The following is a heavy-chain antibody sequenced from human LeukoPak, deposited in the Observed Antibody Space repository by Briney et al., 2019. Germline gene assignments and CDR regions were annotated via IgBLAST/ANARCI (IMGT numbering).Heavy chain of an antibody. CDR1: GYTFTNYN. CDR2: ISPYTGNT. V-gene: IGHV1-18*01. J-gene: IGHJ4*02. Sequence: ASVKVSCKTSGYTFTNYNIAWVRRAPEQGLEWVGWISPYTGNTKYAQKFQGRVTMTTDTSTSTAYMELRSLTFDDTAIYYCARDGYFDYWGQGTLVTVSS. CDR3: ARDGYFDY.